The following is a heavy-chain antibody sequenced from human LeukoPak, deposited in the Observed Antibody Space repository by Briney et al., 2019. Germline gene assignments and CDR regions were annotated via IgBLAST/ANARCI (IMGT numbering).Heavy chain of an antibody. CDR2: IYSGGST. CDR3: AKDRRGTVQLERLSWYFDL. D-gene: IGHD1-1*01. J-gene: IGHJ2*01. Sequence: GGSLRLSCAASGFTVSSNYMSWVRQAPGKGLEWVSVIYSGGSTYYADSVKGRFTISRDNSKNTLYLQMNSLRAEDTAVYYCAKDRRGTVQLERLSWYFDLWGRGTLVTVSS. V-gene: IGHV3-66*01. CDR1: GFTVSSNY.